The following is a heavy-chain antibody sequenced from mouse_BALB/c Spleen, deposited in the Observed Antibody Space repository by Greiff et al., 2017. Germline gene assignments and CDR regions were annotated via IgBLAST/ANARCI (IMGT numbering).Heavy chain of an antibody. CDR1: GFTFSSYA. CDR3: ARIYYDYDYYAMDY. Sequence: EVKVIESGGGLVKPGGSLKLSCAASGFTFSSYAMSWVRQSPEKRLEWVAEISSGGSYTYYPDTVTGRFTISRDNAKNTLYLEMSSLRSEDTAMYYCARIYYDYDYYAMDYWGQGTSVTVSS. V-gene: IGHV5-9-4*01. D-gene: IGHD2-4*01. J-gene: IGHJ4*01. CDR2: ISSGGSYT.